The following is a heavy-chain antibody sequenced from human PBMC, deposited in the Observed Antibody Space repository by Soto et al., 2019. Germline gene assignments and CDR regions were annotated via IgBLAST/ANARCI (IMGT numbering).Heavy chain of an antibody. Sequence: EVQLVESGGGLVQPGGSLRLSCTVSGFTFNHYWMNWVRQAPGKGLEWLANIRQDGSDKYYVDSVKGRFTISRDNAKNSLYRQMNGLRAEDTAVYYCLSGRAFVDWGQGTLVTVSS. V-gene: IGHV3-7*01. CDR1: GFTFNHYW. D-gene: IGHD6-19*01. CDR2: IRQDGSDK. CDR3: LSGRAFVD. J-gene: IGHJ4*02.